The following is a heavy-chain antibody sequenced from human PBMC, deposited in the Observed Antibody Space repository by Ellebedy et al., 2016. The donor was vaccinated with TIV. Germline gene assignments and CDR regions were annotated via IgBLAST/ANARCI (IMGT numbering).Heavy chain of an antibody. CDR2: ISTSSSHI. J-gene: IGHJ4*02. CDR3: ASLPVSAGSGYYQNDY. Sequence: GESLKISCAASGFTFSSYSMNWVRQAPGKGLEWVSSISTSSSHIYYADSVKGRFTISRDNSNNTLYLQMNSLRDEDTALYFCASLPVSAGSGYYQNDYWGPGTLVTVSS. CDR1: GFTFSSYS. D-gene: IGHD3-22*01. V-gene: IGHV3-21*01.